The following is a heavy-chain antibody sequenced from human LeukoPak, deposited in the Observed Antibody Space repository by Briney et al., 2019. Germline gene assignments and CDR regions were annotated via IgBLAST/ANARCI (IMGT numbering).Heavy chain of an antibody. J-gene: IGHJ6*02. CDR2: IIPIFGTA. Sequence: ASVKVSCKASGGTFSSYAISWVRQAPGQGLEWMGGIIPIFGTANYAQKFQGRVTITADESTSTAYMELSSLRSGDTAVYYCARGTRSRYSYGYYYYGMDVWGQGTTVTVSS. CDR3: ARGTRSRYSYGYYYYGMDV. CDR1: GGTFSSYA. V-gene: IGHV1-69*01. D-gene: IGHD5-18*01.